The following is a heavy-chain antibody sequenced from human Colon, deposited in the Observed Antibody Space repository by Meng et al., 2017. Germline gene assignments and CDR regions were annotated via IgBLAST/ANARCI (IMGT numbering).Heavy chain of an antibody. CDR3: AKATERTCIGTNCYYFDY. Sequence: GESLKISCASSGFTFSSYAMSWVRQTPGKGLQWVAVLSGGGISITWYAPSVKGRVTISRDDSKSTLHLQMDSLRAEDTAVYFCAKATERTCIGTNCYYFDYWGHGTPVTVSS. CDR2: LSGGGISIT. D-gene: IGHD2-2*01. V-gene: IGHV3-23*01. J-gene: IGHJ4*01. CDR1: GFTFSSYA.